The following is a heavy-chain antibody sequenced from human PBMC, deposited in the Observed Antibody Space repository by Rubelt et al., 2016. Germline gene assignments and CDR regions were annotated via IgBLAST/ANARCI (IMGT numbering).Heavy chain of an antibody. V-gene: IGHV1-69*06. CDR2: IIPIFGTA. J-gene: IGHJ6*02. CDR1: GGTFSSYA. D-gene: IGHD3-9*01. CDR3: ASPPYDILTGYDYYYGMDV. Sequence: QVQLVQSGAEVKKPGSSVKVSCKASGGTFSSYAISWVRQAPGPGLEWMGGIIPIFGTANYAQKFQGRVTITADKSTSTAYMELSSLRSEDTAVYYCASPPYDILTGYDYYYGMDVWGQGTTVTVSS.